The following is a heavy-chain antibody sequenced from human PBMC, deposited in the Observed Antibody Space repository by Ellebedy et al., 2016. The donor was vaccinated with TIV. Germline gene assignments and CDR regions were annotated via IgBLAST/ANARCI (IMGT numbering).Heavy chain of an antibody. Sequence: GESLKISCAASGFTISRHWMSWVRQAPGKGLEWVGNIKEDGSEKYHVDSVKGRFTISRDNAKNSLYLQMDSLRAEDTAVYFCARDLKGYSGYVSHFDNWGQGTPVYVSS. CDR1: GFTISRHW. J-gene: IGHJ4*02. CDR2: IKEDGSEK. D-gene: IGHD5-12*01. CDR3: ARDLKGYSGYVSHFDN. V-gene: IGHV3-7*03.